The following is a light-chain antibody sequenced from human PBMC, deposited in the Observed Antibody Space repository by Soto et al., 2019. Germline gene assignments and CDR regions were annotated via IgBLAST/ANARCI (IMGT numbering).Light chain of an antibody. V-gene: IGLV4-69*01. J-gene: IGLJ2*01. CDR2: LSSDGRH. Sequence: QLVLTQSPSASASLGASVKLTCTLSSGHSSYAIAWHQQQPEKGPRYLMKLSSDGRHSKGGGIPDRFSGSSSGAERYLTSSSHKSEDEADYYWQMVDTGTSVVFGGGTKVTVL. CDR1: SGHSSYA. CDR3: QMVDTGTSVV.